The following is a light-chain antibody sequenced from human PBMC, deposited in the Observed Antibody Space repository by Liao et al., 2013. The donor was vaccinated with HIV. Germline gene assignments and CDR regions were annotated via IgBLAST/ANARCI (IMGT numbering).Light chain of an antibody. V-gene: IGLV3-1*01. CDR2: YDS. CDR3: QVWDTTSDHPYV. CDR1: KLGDKY. J-gene: IGLJ1*01. Sequence: SYELTQPPSVSVSPGQTASITCSGDKLGDKYACWYQLKTGQSPVLVIYYDSDRPSGIPERFSGSNSGNTATLTISRVEAGDEADYYCQVWDTTSDHPYVFGTGTKVTVL.